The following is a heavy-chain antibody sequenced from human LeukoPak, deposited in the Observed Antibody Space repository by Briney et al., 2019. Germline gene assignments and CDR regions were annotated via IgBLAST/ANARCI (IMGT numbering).Heavy chain of an antibody. Sequence: PGGSLRLSCAASGFTFSSYAMSWVRQAPGKGLEWVSAISGSGGSTYYADSVKGRFTISRDNSKNTLYVQMNSLRAEDTAVYYXXXXMXXYXXLXGLXXSSYDAXXXWGQGTMXTVXS. J-gene: IGHJ3*01. CDR3: XXXMXXYXXLXGLXXSSYDAXXX. V-gene: IGHV3-23*01. CDR2: ISGSGGST. CDR1: GFTFSSYA. D-gene: IGHD3-9*01.